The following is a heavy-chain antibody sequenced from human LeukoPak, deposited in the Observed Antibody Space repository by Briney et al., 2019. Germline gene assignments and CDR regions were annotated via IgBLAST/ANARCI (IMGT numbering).Heavy chain of an antibody. Sequence: ASVKVSCKASGYTFTSYYMHWVRQAPGQGLEWMGIINPSGGSTSYAQKFQGRVTMTRDMSTSTVYMELSSLRSEDTAVYYCAREDTAMVSWFDPWGQGTLVTVSS. J-gene: IGHJ5*02. CDR1: GYTFTSYY. V-gene: IGHV1-46*01. D-gene: IGHD5-18*01. CDR3: AREDTAMVSWFDP. CDR2: INPSGGST.